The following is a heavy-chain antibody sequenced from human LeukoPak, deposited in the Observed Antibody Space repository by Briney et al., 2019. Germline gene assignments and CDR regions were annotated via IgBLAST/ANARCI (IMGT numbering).Heavy chain of an antibody. V-gene: IGHV3-30*02. CDR3: VRGYYYYMDV. CDR1: GFSISPFG. J-gene: IGHJ6*03. Sequence: GGSPRLSCTASGFSISPFGIHWVRQAPGKGLEWVALIRNDGINEDYADSVKGRFTVSRDNSKNTVNLQMNSLRPEDTAVYFCVRGYYYYMDVWGRGTTVT. CDR2: IRNDGINE.